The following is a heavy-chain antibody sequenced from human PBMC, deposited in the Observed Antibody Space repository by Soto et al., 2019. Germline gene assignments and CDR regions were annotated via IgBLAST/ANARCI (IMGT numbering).Heavy chain of an antibody. CDR1: GFTFRSYG. Sequence: GGSLRLSCAASGFTFRSYGMFWVRQAPGKGLEWVALIWYDGSNKYYADSVRGRFTISRDDSKNTLYLQMNSLRAEDTAVYHCARDLGTYPGSYFDYWGQGTLVTVSS. V-gene: IGHV3-33*01. J-gene: IGHJ4*02. CDR2: IWYDGSNK. D-gene: IGHD2-15*01. CDR3: ARDLGTYPGSYFDY.